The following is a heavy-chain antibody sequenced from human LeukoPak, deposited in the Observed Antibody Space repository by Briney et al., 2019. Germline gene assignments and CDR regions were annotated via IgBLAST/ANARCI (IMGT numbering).Heavy chain of an antibody. CDR3: AKNPLAYYDSSGCIIDY. Sequence: GGSLRLSCAASGFTFSSYSMNWVRQAPGKGLEWVSAISGSGGSTYYADSVKGRFTISRDNSKNTLYLQMNSLRAEDTAVYYCAKNPLAYYDSSGCIIDYWGQGTLVTVSS. J-gene: IGHJ4*02. CDR2: ISGSGGST. CDR1: GFTFSSYS. D-gene: IGHD3-22*01. V-gene: IGHV3-23*01.